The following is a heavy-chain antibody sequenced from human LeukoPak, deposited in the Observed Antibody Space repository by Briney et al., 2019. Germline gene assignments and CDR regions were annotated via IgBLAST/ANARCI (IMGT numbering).Heavy chain of an antibody. V-gene: IGHV1-69*06. Sequence: SVKVSCKASGYTFTGYYMYWVRQAPGQGLEWMGGIIPIFGTANYAQKFQGRVTITADKSTSTAYMELSSLRSEDTAVYYCARAHQYYFDYWGQGTLVTVSS. CDR2: IIPIFGTA. CDR3: ARAHQYYFDY. J-gene: IGHJ4*02. CDR1: GYTFTGYY.